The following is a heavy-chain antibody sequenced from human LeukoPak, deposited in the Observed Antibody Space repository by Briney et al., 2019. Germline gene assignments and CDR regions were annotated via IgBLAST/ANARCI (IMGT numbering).Heavy chain of an antibody. J-gene: IGHJ4*02. V-gene: IGHV1-46*01. CDR2: INPSGGST. D-gene: IGHD5-24*01. CDR1: GYTFTSYY. CDR3: ARDLGDGYNYDY. Sequence: ASVKVSFKASGYTFTSYYMHWVRPAPGQGLEWMGIINPSGGSTSYAQKFQGRVTMTRDTSTSTVYMELSSLRSEDTAVYYCARDLGDGYNYDYWGQGTLVTVSS.